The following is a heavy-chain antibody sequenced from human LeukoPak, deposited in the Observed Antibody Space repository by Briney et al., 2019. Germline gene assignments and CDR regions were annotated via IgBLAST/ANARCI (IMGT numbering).Heavy chain of an antibody. V-gene: IGHV1-2*02. CDR2: VNPNSGGT. Sequence: GASVKVSCKASGYTFTDYYMHWVRQAPGQGIEWMGWVNPNSGGTNYAQKFQGRVTVTRDTSITTAYMELSNLRSDDTAVYYCARGDYWGQGTLVTVSS. CDR3: ARGDY. CDR1: GYTFTDYY. J-gene: IGHJ4*02.